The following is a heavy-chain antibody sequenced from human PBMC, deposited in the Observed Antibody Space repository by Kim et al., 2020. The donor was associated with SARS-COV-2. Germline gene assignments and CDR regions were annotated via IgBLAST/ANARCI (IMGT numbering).Heavy chain of an antibody. CDR1: GCTFSSYA. D-gene: IGHD5-18*01. V-gene: IGHV1-69*04. J-gene: IGHJ5*02. Sequence: SVKVSCKASGCTFSSYAISWVRQAPGQGLEWMGRIIPILGIANYAQKFQGRVTITADKSTSTAYMELSSLRSEDTAVYYCAGLQLWLPKGGFDPWGQGTLVTVSS. CDR2: IIPILGIA. CDR3: AGLQLWLPKGGFDP.